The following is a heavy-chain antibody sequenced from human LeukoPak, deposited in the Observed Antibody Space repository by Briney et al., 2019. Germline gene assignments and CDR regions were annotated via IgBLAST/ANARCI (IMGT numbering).Heavy chain of an antibody. J-gene: IGHJ5*02. V-gene: IGHV4-30-4*01. CDR3: ARAWFEGYCSSTSCSGFDP. CDR1: GGSISSGDYY. CDR2: IYYSGST. D-gene: IGHD2-2*01. Sequence: SETLSLTCTVSGGSISSGDYYWSWIRQPPGKGLEWIGYIYYSGSTYYNPSLKSRVTISVDTSKNQFSLKLSSVTAADTAVYYCARAWFEGYCSSTSCSGFDPWGQGTLVTVSS.